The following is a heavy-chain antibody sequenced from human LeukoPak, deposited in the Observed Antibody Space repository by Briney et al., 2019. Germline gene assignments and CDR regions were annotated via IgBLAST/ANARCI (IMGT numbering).Heavy chain of an antibody. Sequence: SETLSLTCAVSGGSISSSNWWSWVRQPPGKGLEWIGEIYHSGSTNYNPSLKSRVTISVDKSKNQFSLKLSSVTAADTAVYYCARVPRVAYCGGDCYPKWDYWGQGTLVTVSS. CDR3: ARVPRVAYCGGDCYPKWDY. CDR1: GGSISSSNW. V-gene: IGHV4-4*02. J-gene: IGHJ4*02. CDR2: IYHSGST. D-gene: IGHD2-21*02.